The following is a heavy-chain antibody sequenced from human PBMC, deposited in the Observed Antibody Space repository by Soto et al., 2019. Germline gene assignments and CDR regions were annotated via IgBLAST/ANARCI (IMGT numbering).Heavy chain of an antibody. Sequence: PGGSLRLSYAASGFTFSSYAMSWVRQAPGKGLEWVSAISGSGGSTYYADSVKGRFTISRDNSKNTLYLQMNSLRAEDTAVYYCAKVTNYSSYANPPCYYWGQGTQVTVSS. D-gene: IGHD2-21*01. CDR2: ISGSGGST. CDR3: AKVTNYSSYANPPCYY. CDR1: GFTFSSYA. V-gene: IGHV3-23*01. J-gene: IGHJ4*02.